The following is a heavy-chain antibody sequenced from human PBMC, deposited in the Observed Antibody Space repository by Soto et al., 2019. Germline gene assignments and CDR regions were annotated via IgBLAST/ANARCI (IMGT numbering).Heavy chain of an antibody. Sequence: PGGSLRLSCAASGFTFSSYAMHWVRQAPGKGLEWVAVISYDGSNKYYADSVKGRFTISRDNSKNTLYLQMNSLRAEDTAVYYCARVGPVPYSSSWYGPRRLISADFDYWGQGT. V-gene: IGHV3-30-3*01. CDR1: GFTFSSYA. CDR2: ISYDGSNK. CDR3: ARVGPVPYSSSWYGPRRLISADFDY. J-gene: IGHJ4*02. D-gene: IGHD6-13*01.